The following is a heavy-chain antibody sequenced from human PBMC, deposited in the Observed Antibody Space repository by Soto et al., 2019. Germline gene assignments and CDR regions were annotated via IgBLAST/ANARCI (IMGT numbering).Heavy chain of an antibody. D-gene: IGHD3-10*01. CDR3: ARLRGSGHPAFFDY. CDR2: SHHSGST. Sequence: SETLSLTCTVSGGSTRTSSYSWGWVRQPPGKGLEWIGTSHHSGSTYYNPSLNIGATISVDTSRNEVSLRVNSVTAADTAIYFCARLRGSGHPAFFDYWGQGTLVTVSS. CDR1: GGSTRTSSYS. V-gene: IGHV4-39*01. J-gene: IGHJ4*02.